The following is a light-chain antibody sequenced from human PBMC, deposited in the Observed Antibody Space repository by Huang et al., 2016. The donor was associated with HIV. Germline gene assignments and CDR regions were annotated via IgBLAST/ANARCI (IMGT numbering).Light chain of an antibody. CDR1: QSVSSN. J-gene: IGKJ1*01. CDR2: GAS. V-gene: IGKV3-15*01. CDR3: QQYNNWPPT. Sequence: EIVMTQSPATLSVSPGERATLSCRASQSVSSNLAWYQQKPGQAPRLLIYGASTRATGIPARCSGSWSGTEFTLTISSLQSEDFAVYYCQQYNNWPPTFGQGTKVEIK.